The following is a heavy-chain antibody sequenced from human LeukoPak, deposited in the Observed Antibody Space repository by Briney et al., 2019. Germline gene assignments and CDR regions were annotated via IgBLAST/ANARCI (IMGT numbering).Heavy chain of an antibody. V-gene: IGHV3-23*01. Sequence: GGSLRLSCAASGFTFSSYAMTWVRQAPGKGLEWASTISGSAGSTYYADSVKGRFTISGDNSKNTLYLQMNSLRAEDTAVYYCAKGLRYSDYWGQGTLVTVSS. D-gene: IGHD4-17*01. CDR2: ISGSAGST. CDR3: AKGLRYSDY. J-gene: IGHJ4*02. CDR1: GFTFSSYA.